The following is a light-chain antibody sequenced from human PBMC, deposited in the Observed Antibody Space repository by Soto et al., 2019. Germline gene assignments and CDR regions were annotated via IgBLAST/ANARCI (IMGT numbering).Light chain of an antibody. Sequence: DIQMTQSPSTLSASVGDTVTVTCRASQSVSGWLAWYQQKPGEAPQLLISDASSLQNGVPSRFSGSGSGTEFTLTISSLRPEDFATYYCQQYSDYSSFGHGTKVDIK. J-gene: IGKJ1*01. V-gene: IGKV1-5*01. CDR2: DAS. CDR3: QQYSDYSS. CDR1: QSVSGW.